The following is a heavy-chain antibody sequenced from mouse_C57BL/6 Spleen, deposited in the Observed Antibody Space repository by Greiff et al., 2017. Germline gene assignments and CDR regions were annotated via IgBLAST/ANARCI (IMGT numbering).Heavy chain of an antibody. V-gene: IGHV5-17*01. Sequence: VQLQQSGGGLVKPGGSLKLSCAASGFTFSDYGMHWVRQAPEKGLEWVAYISSGSSTIYYADTVKGRFTISRDNAKNTLFLQMTSLRSEDTAMYYCARPGSSYVWYFDVWGTGTTVTVAS. D-gene: IGHD1-1*01. CDR3: ARPGSSYVWYFDV. CDR1: GFTFSDYG. J-gene: IGHJ1*03. CDR2: ISSGSSTI.